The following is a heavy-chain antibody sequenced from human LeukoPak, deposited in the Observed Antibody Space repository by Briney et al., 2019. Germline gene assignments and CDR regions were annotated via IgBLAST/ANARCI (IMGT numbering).Heavy chain of an antibody. CDR2: IYGSGTI. J-gene: IGHJ6*03. V-gene: IGHV4-4*07. Sequence: SETLSLTCTVSGGSISSYYWSWIRQPAGKGLEWIGRIYGSGTITYNPSLKSRVTMSVDTSKNQFSLKLSSVTAADTAVYYCARSSANYYMDVWGKGTTVTVSS. CDR1: GGSISSYY. D-gene: IGHD6-19*01. CDR3: ARSSANYYMDV.